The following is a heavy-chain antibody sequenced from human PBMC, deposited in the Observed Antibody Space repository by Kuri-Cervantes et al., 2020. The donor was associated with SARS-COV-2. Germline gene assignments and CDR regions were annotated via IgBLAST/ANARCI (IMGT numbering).Heavy chain of an antibody. CDR3: ARTYDTVTGDAFDI. Sequence: SQTLSLTCAVYGGSFSGYYWSWIRQPPGKGLEWIGEINHSGSTYYNPSLKSRVTTSVDTSRNQFSLKLSSVTAADTAVYYCARTYDTVTGDAFDIWGQGTMVTVSS. CDR1: GGSFSGYY. J-gene: IGHJ3*02. V-gene: IGHV4-34*01. CDR2: INHSGST. D-gene: IGHD4-11*01.